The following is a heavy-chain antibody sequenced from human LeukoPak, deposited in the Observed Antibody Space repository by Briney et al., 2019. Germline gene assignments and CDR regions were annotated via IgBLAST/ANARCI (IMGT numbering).Heavy chain of an antibody. CDR3: ARGRGYSSGWYEYYYYYMDV. D-gene: IGHD6-19*01. J-gene: IGHJ6*03. V-gene: IGHV4-39*07. CDR1: GGSISSSSYY. CDR2: IYYSGST. Sequence: PSETLSLTCTVSGGSISSSSYYWGWIRQPPGKGLEWIGTIYYSGSTSYNPSLKSRVTISVDTSKNQFSLKLSSVTAADTAVYYCARGRGYSSGWYEYYYYYMDVWGKGTTVTVSS.